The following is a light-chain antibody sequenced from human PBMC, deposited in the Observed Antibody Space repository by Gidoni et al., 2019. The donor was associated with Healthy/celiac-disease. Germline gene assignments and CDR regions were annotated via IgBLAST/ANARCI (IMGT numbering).Light chain of an antibody. J-gene: IGKJ2*01. CDR2: GAS. V-gene: IGKV3-20*01. CDR3: QQYGSSPYT. Sequence: EIVLTLSQGTVSLSPGERATLSCRASQSVSSSYLAWYQQKPGQAPRHLIYGASSRATGIPDRFRGSGSGTDFTLTISRLEPEDFAVYYCQQYGSSPYTFGQGTKLEIK. CDR1: QSVSSSY.